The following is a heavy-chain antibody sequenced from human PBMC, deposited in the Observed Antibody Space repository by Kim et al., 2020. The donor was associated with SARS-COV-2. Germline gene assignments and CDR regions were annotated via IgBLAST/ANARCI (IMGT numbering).Heavy chain of an antibody. Sequence: SETLSLTCAVYGGSFSGYYWSWIRQPPGKGLEWIGEINHSGSTNYNPSLKSRVTISVDTSKNQFSLKLSSVTAADTAVYYCARWSYYDSSGCFDYWGQGTLVTVSS. V-gene: IGHV4-34*01. CDR3: ARWSYYDSSGCFDY. CDR1: GGSFSGYY. CDR2: INHSGST. J-gene: IGHJ4*02. D-gene: IGHD3-22*01.